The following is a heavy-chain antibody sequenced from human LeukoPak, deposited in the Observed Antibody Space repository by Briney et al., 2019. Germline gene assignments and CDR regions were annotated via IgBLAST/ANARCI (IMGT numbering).Heavy chain of an antibody. V-gene: IGHV3-23*01. Sequence: GGSLRLSCAASGFTFSSYSMNWVRQAPGKGLEWVSAISGSGGSTYYADSVKGRFTISRDNSKNTLYLQMNSLRAEDTAVYYCAKSYDSSGYYPFDYWGQGTLVTVSS. CDR1: GFTFSSYS. J-gene: IGHJ4*02. CDR2: ISGSGGST. CDR3: AKSYDSSGYYPFDY. D-gene: IGHD3-22*01.